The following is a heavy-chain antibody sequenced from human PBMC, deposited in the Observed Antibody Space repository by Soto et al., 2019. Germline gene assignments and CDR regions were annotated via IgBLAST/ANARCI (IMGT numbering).Heavy chain of an antibody. D-gene: IGHD6-19*01. V-gene: IGHV3-21*01. CDR2: ISTSSSYI. CDR3: ARWLEGAPGTNWFAS. J-gene: IGHJ5*01. Sequence: GGSLRLSCEGSGFTINPHNMNWVRQDPGKGLERVASISTSSSYIYYAASVVGRFTVSRDNAQNSLHLQLSDLRDEDTAVYYCARWLEGAPGTNWFASWGRGTQDTVS. CDR1: GFTINPHN.